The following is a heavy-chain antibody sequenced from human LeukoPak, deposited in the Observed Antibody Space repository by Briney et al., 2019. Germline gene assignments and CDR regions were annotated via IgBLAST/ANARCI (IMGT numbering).Heavy chain of an antibody. Sequence: GGSLRLSCAASGFTFSRYGMHWVRQAPGKGLEWVAVITYDGSNKYYADSVKGLFTISRDNSKNTLYLQMNNLRAEDTAVYYFGTDISMSYYYYGMDVWGQGTTVTVSS. CDR2: ITYDGSNK. CDR3: GTDISMSYYYYGMDV. D-gene: IGHD5-12*01. CDR1: GFTFSRYG. J-gene: IGHJ6*02. V-gene: IGHV3-30*03.